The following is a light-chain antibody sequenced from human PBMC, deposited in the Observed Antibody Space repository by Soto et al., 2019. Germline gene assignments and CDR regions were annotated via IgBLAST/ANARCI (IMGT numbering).Light chain of an antibody. Sequence: QSVLTQPPSASGTPGQRVTISCSGSSSNIGSNSANWYQQLPGTAPKLVMYSTNQRPSGVPDRFSGSKSATSASLAISDLQSEDEADYYCAAWDDTLNGHVVFGGGTKLTVL. CDR2: STN. CDR3: AAWDDTLNGHVV. V-gene: IGLV1-44*01. J-gene: IGLJ2*01. CDR1: SSNIGSNS.